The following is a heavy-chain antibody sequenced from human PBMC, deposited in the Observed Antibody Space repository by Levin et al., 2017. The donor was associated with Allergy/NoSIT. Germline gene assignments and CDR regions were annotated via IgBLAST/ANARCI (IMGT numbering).Heavy chain of an antibody. V-gene: IGHV4-59*01. D-gene: IGHD6-19*01. CDR2: IYYSGST. Sequence: PSETLSLTCTVSGGSISSYYWSWIRQPPGKGLEWIGYIYYSGSTNYNPSLKSRVTISVDTSKNQFSLKLSSVTAADTAVYYCARADSSGWYLFDYWGQGTLVTVSS. J-gene: IGHJ4*02. CDR3: ARADSSGWYLFDY. CDR1: GGSISSYY.